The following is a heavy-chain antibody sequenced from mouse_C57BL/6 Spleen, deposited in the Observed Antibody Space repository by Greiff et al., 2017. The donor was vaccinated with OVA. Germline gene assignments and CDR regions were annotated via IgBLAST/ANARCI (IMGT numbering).Heavy chain of an antibody. V-gene: IGHV1-64*01. CDR3: AREGLGDYAMDY. Sequence: VQLQQPGAELVKPGASVKLSCKASGYTFTSYWMHWVKQRPGQGLEWIGMIHPNSGSTNYNEKFKSKATLTVDKSSSTAYMQLSSLTSEDSAVYYCAREGLGDYAMDYWGQGTSVTVSS. CDR2: IHPNSGST. D-gene: IGHD3-3*01. CDR1: GYTFTSYW. J-gene: IGHJ4*01.